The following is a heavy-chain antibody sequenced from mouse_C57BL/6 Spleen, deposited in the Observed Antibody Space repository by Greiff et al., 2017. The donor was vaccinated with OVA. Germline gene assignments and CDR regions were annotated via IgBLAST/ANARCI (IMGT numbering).Heavy chain of an antibody. D-gene: IGHD1-1*01. CDR3: ARQMITRVVADGFDY. Sequence: QVQLQQPGAELVKPGASVKLSCKASGYTFTSYWMHWVKQRPGRGLEWIGKIDPNSGGTNYNEKFKSKATLTVDKPSSTAYMQLSSLTSGDSAVYYCARQMITRVVADGFDYWGQGTTLTVSS. CDR2: IDPNSGGT. V-gene: IGHV1-72*01. J-gene: IGHJ2*01. CDR1: GYTFTSYW.